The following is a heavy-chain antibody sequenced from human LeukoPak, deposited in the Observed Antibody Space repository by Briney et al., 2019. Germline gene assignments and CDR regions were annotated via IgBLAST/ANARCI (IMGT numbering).Heavy chain of an antibody. CDR2: IYYSGST. CDR3: AGWGVVVPAAHGMDV. CDR1: GGSISSYY. J-gene: IGHJ6*02. Sequence: PSETLSLTCTVSGGSISSYYWSWIRQPPGKGLEWIGYIYYSGSTNYNPSLKSRVTISVDTSKNQFSLKLSSVTAADTAVYYCAGWGVVVPAAHGMDVWGQGTTVTVSS. D-gene: IGHD2-2*01. V-gene: IGHV4-59*01.